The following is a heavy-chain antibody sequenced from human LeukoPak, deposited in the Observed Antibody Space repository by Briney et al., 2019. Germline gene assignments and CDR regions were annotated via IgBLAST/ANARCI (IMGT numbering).Heavy chain of an antibody. V-gene: IGHV3-23*01. CDR2: ISGSGGST. CDR1: GFTFSSDA. Sequence: GGSLRLSCAASGFTFSSDAMSWVRQAPGKGLEWVSAISGSGGSTYYADSVKGRFTISRDNSKNTLYLQMNSLRAEDTAVYYCAKVDSTGDYYYYYGMDVWGQGTTVTVSS. D-gene: IGHD4-4*01. CDR3: AKVDSTGDYYYYYGMDV. J-gene: IGHJ6*02.